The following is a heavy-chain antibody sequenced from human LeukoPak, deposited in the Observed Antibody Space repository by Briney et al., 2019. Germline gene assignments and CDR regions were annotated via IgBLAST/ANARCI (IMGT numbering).Heavy chain of an antibody. Sequence: GGSLRLSCTGSGYAYCVHYMTWIRQSPLKGVEWLSYIMNDGNTIYCADSVRGRFTISRDNAKKSLYLHMNSLRVEDTAVYYGARVFSHWGWPRDYYFDYWGQGTLVTVSS. CDR2: IMNDGNTI. D-gene: IGHD3-16*01. CDR3: ARVFSHWGWPRDYYFDY. CDR1: GYAYCVHY. V-gene: IGHV3-11*04. J-gene: IGHJ4*02.